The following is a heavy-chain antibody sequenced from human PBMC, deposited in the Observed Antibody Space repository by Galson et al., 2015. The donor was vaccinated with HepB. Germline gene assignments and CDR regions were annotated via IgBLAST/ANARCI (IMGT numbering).Heavy chain of an antibody. CDR2: IRSKAYGGTT. CDR1: GFTFGDYA. V-gene: IGHV3-49*04. J-gene: IGHJ4*02. Sequence: SLRLSCAASGFTFGDYAMSWVRQAPGKGLEWVGFIRSKAYGGTTEYAASVKGRFTISRDDSKSIAYLQMNSLKTEDTAVYYCTFALRYFDWSPEYWGQGTLVTVSS. CDR3: TFALRYFDWSPEY. D-gene: IGHD3-9*01.